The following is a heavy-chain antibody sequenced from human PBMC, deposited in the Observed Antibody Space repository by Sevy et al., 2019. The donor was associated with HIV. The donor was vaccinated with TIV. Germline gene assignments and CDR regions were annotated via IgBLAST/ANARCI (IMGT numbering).Heavy chain of an antibody. V-gene: IGHV3-11*06. D-gene: IGHD3-3*01. CDR2: ISSSSSYT. Sequence: GGSLRLSCAASGFTFSDYYMSWIRQAPGKGLEWVSYISSSSSYTKYADSVKGRFTISRDNAKNSLYLQMNSLRAEDTAVYYSAREGGLNRVVPIRGDGAFDIWGQGTTVTVSS. J-gene: IGHJ3*02. CDR3: AREGGLNRVVPIRGDGAFDI. CDR1: GFTFSDYY.